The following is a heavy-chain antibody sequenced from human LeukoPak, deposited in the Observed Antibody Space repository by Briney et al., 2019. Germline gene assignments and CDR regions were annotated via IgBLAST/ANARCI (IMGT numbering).Heavy chain of an antibody. Sequence: SGGSLRLSCAASGFTFSDYYMSWIRQAPGKGLEWVSYISSSGSTIYYADSVKGRFTISRDNAKNSLYLQMNSLRAEDAAVYYCARDSYGSGSYRYYYGMDVWGQGTTVTVSS. CDR2: ISSSGSTI. V-gene: IGHV3-11*01. J-gene: IGHJ6*02. CDR3: ARDSYGSGSYRYYYGMDV. CDR1: GFTFSDYY. D-gene: IGHD3-10*01.